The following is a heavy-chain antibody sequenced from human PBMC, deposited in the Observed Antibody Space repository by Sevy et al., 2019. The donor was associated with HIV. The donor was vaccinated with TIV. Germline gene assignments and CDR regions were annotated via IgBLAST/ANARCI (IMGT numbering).Heavy chain of an antibody. D-gene: IGHD2-21*01. CDR3: ARGNSRYHYYYMDV. CDR1: GFIFSNYA. Sequence: GGSLRLSCVASGFIFSNYAMHWVRQAPGKGLEWVAVISYDGNIKYYADSVKGRFTISRDNSKNTLYLQMNSLRAEDTAVYYCARGNSRYHYYYMDVWGKGTTVTVSS. J-gene: IGHJ6*03. CDR2: ISYDGNIK. V-gene: IGHV3-30-3*01.